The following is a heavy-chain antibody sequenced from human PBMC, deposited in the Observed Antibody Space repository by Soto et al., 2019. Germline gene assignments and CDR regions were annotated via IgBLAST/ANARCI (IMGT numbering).Heavy chain of an antibody. V-gene: IGHV1-2*02. CDR1: GYTFTGYY. CDR3: ARKRGGGGYSYGYDWFDP. Sequence: GASVKVSCKASGYTFTGYYMHWVRQAPGQGLEWMGWINPNSGGTNYAQKFQGRVTMTRDTSISTAYMELSRLRSDDTAVYYCARKRGGGGYSYGYDWFDPWGQGTLVTVSS. J-gene: IGHJ5*01. D-gene: IGHD5-18*01. CDR2: INPNSGGT.